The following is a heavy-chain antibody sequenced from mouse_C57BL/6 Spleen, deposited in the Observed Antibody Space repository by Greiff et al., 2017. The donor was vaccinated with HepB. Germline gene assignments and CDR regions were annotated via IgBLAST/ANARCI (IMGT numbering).Heavy chain of an antibody. J-gene: IGHJ1*03. CDR1: GYSITSGYY. Sequence: EVQLQESGPGLVKPSQSLSLTCSVTGYSITSGYYWTWIRQFPGNKLEWMGYISYDGSNNYNPSLKNRISITRDTSKNQLFLKLNSVTTEDTATYYCARGNWYFDVWGTGTTVTVSS. CDR2: ISYDGSN. CDR3: ARGNWYFDV. V-gene: IGHV3-6*01.